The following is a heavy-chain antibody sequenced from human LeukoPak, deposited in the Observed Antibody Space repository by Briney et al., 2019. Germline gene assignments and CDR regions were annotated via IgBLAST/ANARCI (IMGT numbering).Heavy chain of an antibody. V-gene: IGHV3-13*04. CDR3: ARGTITGENWFDP. Sequence: GGSLRLSCAASGFTFSRYDMHWVRQATGKGLEWVSSIGIAGDTYYPGSVKGRFTISRENAQNSLYLQMNSLRAGDTAVYYCARGTITGENWFDPWGQGTLVTVSS. J-gene: IGHJ5*02. D-gene: IGHD7-27*01. CDR1: GFTFSRYD. CDR2: IGIAGDT.